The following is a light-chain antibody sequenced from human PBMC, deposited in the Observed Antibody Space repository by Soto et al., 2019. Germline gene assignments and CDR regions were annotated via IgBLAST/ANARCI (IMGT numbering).Light chain of an antibody. V-gene: IGKV3-15*01. CDR3: QQYTNWPSWT. CDR1: QSVNSY. J-gene: IGKJ1*01. Sequence: EKVMTQSPATLSMSPGERATLSCRASQSVNSYLAWYQQKPGQAPRLLIYGASTRATGIPARFSGSGSGTEFTLTISSLQSEDCAVYYCQQYTNWPSWTFGQGTKVEIK. CDR2: GAS.